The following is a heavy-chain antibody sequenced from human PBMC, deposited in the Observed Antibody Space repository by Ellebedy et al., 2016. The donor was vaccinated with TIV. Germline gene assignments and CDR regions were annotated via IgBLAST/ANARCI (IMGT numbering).Heavy chain of an antibody. CDR3: ARLNTGSPLVDY. V-gene: IGHV1-8*01. D-gene: IGHD1-26*01. Sequence: ASVKVSXKASRYTFTSYDINWVRQATGQGLEWMGWMNPNSGNTGYVQKFQGRVTMTRDTSISTAYMELSSLTSEDTAVYYCARLNTGSPLVDYWGQGTLVTVSS. CDR2: MNPNSGNT. CDR1: RYTFTSYD. J-gene: IGHJ4*02.